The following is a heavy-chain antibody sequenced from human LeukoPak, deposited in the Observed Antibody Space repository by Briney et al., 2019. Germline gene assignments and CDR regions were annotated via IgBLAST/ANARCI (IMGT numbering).Heavy chain of an antibody. CDR1: GFTLSSYA. J-gene: IGHJ6*02. CDR2: ISYDGSNK. Sequence: PGGSLRLSCAASGFTLSSYAMHWVRQAPGKGLEWVAVISYDGSNKYYADSVKGRFTISRDNSKNTLYLQMNSLRAEDTAVYYCARAAAYCGGDCYPSYYYYYYGMDVWGQGTTVTVSS. V-gene: IGHV3-30-3*01. D-gene: IGHD2-21*02. CDR3: ARAAAYCGGDCYPSYYYYYYGMDV.